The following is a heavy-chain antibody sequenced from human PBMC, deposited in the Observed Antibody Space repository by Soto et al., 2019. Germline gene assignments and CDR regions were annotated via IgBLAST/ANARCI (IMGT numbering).Heavy chain of an antibody. CDR3: ARDTPPADY. CDR1: GYTFTSYH. Sequence: QVQLVQSGAEVKKPGASVKVSCKTSGYTFTSYHISWVRQAPGQVLEWMGWISAYNTNTNYAQKFQGRVTMTTDTLTSTAYMELRSLISDGTAVYCCARDTPPADYWGQGTLVTVAS. CDR2: ISAYNTNT. V-gene: IGHV1-18*01. J-gene: IGHJ4*02.